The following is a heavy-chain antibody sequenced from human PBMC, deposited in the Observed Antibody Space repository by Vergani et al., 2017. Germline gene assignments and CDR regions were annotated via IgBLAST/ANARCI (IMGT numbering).Heavy chain of an antibody. CDR1: GGTFSSYA. CDR3: ARDRLAYCGGDCYSPDAFDI. Sequence: QVHLVQSGAEVKKPGSSVKVSCKASGGTFSSYAISWVRQAPGQGLEWMGGIIPIFGTANYAQKFQGRVTITADESTSTAYMELSSLSAEDTAVYYCARDRLAYCGGDCYSPDAFDIWGQGTMVTVSS. CDR2: IIPIFGTA. D-gene: IGHD2-21*02. V-gene: IGHV1-69*01. J-gene: IGHJ3*02.